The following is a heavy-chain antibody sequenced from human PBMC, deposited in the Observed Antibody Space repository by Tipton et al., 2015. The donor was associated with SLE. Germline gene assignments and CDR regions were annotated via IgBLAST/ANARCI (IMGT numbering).Heavy chain of an antibody. CDR2: IYYSGST. V-gene: IGHV4-31*03. CDR1: SGSISSGGYY. Sequence: TLSLTCTVSSGSISSGGYYWSWIRQHPGKGLEWIGYIYYSGSTYYNPSLKSRITISVDTSKNQFSLKLTSVTAADTAVYYCARAFGTSWQWWFDPWGQGTLVTVSS. D-gene: IGHD2-2*01. CDR3: ARAFGTSWQWWFDP. J-gene: IGHJ5*02.